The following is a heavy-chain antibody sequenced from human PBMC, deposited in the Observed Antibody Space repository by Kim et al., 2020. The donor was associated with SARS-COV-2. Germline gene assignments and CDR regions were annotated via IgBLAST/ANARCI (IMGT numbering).Heavy chain of an antibody. D-gene: IGHD2-15*01. CDR3: ARDNCGGSCYSISLGY. Sequence: KFQGRGTITRDTSASTAYMELSSLRSEDTAVYYCARDNCGGSCYSISLGYWGQGTLVTVSS. V-gene: IGHV1-3*01. J-gene: IGHJ4*02.